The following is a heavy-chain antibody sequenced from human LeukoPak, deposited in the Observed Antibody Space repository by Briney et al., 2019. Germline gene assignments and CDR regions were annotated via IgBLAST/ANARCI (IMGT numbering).Heavy chain of an antibody. D-gene: IGHD3-22*01. Sequence: ASVNVSCKASGYTFTSYYMHWVRQAPGQGLEWMGIINPSVGSTSYAQKFQGRVTMTRDTSTSTVYMELSSLRSEDTAVYYCARDHYYDSSGYYSPFDYWGQGTLVTVSS. CDR1: GYTFTSYY. CDR2: INPSVGST. J-gene: IGHJ4*02. CDR3: ARDHYYDSSGYYSPFDY. V-gene: IGHV1-46*03.